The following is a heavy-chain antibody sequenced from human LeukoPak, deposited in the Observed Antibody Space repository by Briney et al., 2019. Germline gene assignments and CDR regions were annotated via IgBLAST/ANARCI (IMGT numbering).Heavy chain of an antibody. Sequence: SETLSLTCAVSGGSFSSTSYSWTWIRLPPGKGLEWIGYIYYSGSAYYNPSLKSRVTISVDTSKNQFSLKVNSVTAADTAVYYCAGGYSYGSTYYYMDVWGKGTTVTISS. CDR2: IYYSGSA. CDR3: AGGYSYGSTYYYMDV. J-gene: IGHJ6*03. D-gene: IGHD5-18*01. CDR1: GGSFSSTSYS. V-gene: IGHV4-30-4*07.